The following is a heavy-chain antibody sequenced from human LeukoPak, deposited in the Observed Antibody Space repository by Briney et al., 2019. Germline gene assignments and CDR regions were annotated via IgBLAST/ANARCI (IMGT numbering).Heavy chain of an antibody. D-gene: IGHD2-15*01. V-gene: IGHV4-30-2*01. CDR3: ARGGSQMTPFDY. Sequence: SQTLSLTCTGSGGSISSGGYYWGWIRQPPGKGLEWIGYIYHSGSTYYNPSLKSRVTISVDRSKNQFSLKLSSVTAADTAVYYCARGGSQMTPFDYWGQGTLVTVSS. CDR1: GGSISSGGYY. J-gene: IGHJ4*02. CDR2: IYHSGST.